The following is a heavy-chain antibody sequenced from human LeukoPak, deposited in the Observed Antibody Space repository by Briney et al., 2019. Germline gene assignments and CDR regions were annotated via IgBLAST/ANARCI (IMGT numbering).Heavy chain of an antibody. CDR1: GYSISSGYY. Sequence: SSETLSLTCTVSGYSISSGYYWGWIRQPPGKGLEWIGSIYHSGSTYYNPSLKSRVTMSADTSKNQLSLKLSSVTAADTAVYYCARPYYYDSRIDPWGQGILVTVSS. V-gene: IGHV4-38-2*02. D-gene: IGHD3-22*01. CDR2: IYHSGST. CDR3: ARPYYYDSRIDP. J-gene: IGHJ5*02.